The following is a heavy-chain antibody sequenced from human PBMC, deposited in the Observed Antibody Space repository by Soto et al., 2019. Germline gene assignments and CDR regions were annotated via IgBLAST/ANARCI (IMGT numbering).Heavy chain of an antibody. J-gene: IGHJ6*02. V-gene: IGHV1-69*13. CDR2: IIPIFGTA. Sequence: GASVKVSCKASGGTFSSYAISWVRQAPGQGLEWMGGIIPIFGTANYAQKFQGRVTITADESTSTAYMELSSLRSEDTAVYYCVDSSYYYYGMDVWGQGTTVTVSS. CDR1: GGTFSSYA. D-gene: IGHD6-6*01. CDR3: VDSSYYYYGMDV.